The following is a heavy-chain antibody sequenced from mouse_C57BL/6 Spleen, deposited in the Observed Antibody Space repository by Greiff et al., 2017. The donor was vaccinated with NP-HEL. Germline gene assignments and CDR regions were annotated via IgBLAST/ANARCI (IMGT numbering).Heavy chain of an antibody. CDR3: TRHDGYYVWFAY. CDR2: IDPETGGT. V-gene: IGHV1-15*01. J-gene: IGHJ3*01. D-gene: IGHD2-3*01. Sequence: QVHVKQSGAELVRPGASVTLSCKASGYTFTDYEMHWVKQTPVHGLEWIGAIDPETGGTAYNQKFKGKAILTADKSSSTAYMELRSLTSEDSAVYYCTRHDGYYVWFAYWGQGTLVTVSA. CDR1: GYTFTDYE.